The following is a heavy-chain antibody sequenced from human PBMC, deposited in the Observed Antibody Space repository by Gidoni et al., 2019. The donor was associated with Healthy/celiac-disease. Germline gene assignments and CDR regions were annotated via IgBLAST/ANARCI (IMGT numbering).Heavy chain of an antibody. D-gene: IGHD6-13*01. CDR1: GFTFSSYS. CDR3: ARDQGAAAGTDSYYYGMDV. Sequence: EVQLVESGGGLVKPGGSLRLSCAASGFTFSSYSMNWVRQAPGKGLEWVSSISSSSSYIYYADSVKGRFTISRDNAKNSLYLQMNSLRAEDTAVYYCARDQGAAAGTDSYYYGMDVWGQGTTVTVSS. CDR2: ISSSSSYI. V-gene: IGHV3-21*01. J-gene: IGHJ6*02.